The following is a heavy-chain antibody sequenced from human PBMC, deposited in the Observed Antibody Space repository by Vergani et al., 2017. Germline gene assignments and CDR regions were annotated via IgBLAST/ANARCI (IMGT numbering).Heavy chain of an antibody. J-gene: IGHJ4*02. V-gene: IGHV1-2*02. CDR3: ARSRALSRQQWLVLGYFDY. CDR2: INPNSGGT. CDR1: GYTFTGYY. D-gene: IGHD6-19*01. Sequence: QVQLVQSGAEVKKPGASVKVSCKASGYTFTGYYMHWVRQAPGQGLEWMGWINPNSGGTNYAQKFQGRVTMTRDTSISTAYMELSRLRSDDTAVYYCARSRALSRQQWLVLGYFDYWGQGTLVTVSS.